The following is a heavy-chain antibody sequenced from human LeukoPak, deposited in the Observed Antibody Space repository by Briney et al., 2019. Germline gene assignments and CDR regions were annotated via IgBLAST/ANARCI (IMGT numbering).Heavy chain of an antibody. CDR2: MNPNSGNT. CDR1: GYTFTSYD. J-gene: IGHJ5*02. CDR3: ARVGYCSSTSCYTFIGYWFDP. D-gene: IGHD2-2*02. Sequence: GASVKVSCKASGYTFTSYDINWVRQATGQGLEWMGWMNPNSGNTGYAQKFQGRVTMTSNTSISTAYMELSSLRSEDTAVYYCARVGYCSSTSCYTFIGYWFDPWGQGTLVTVSS. V-gene: IGHV1-8*01.